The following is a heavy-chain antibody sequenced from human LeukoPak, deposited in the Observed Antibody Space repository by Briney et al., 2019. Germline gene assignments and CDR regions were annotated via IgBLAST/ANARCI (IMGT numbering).Heavy chain of an antibody. J-gene: IGHJ4*02. D-gene: IGHD6-19*01. CDR2: ISSSSNTI. CDR3: ARDFGARGWLDY. V-gene: IGHV3-48*01. CDR1: GFTFSNYS. Sequence: GGSLRLSCAASGFTFSNYSMNWVRQAPGKGLEWVSYISSSSNTIYYADSVKGRLTISTDNAQNSLYLQMNSLRAEDTAVYYCARDFGARGWLDYWGQGTLVTVSS.